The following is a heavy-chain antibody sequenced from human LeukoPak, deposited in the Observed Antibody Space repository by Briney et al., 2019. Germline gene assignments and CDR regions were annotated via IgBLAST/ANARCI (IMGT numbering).Heavy chain of an antibody. D-gene: IGHD6-19*01. J-gene: IGHJ4*02. CDR3: AKCPPGIAVAGRPFFDY. CDR2: ISGSGGST. Sequence: GGSLRLSCAASGFTFSGYWMSWVRQAPGKGLEWVSAISGSGGSTYYADSVKGRFTISRDNSKNTLYLQMNSLRAEDTAVYYCAKCPPGIAVAGRPFFDYWGQGTLVTVSS. CDR1: GFTFSGYW. V-gene: IGHV3-23*01.